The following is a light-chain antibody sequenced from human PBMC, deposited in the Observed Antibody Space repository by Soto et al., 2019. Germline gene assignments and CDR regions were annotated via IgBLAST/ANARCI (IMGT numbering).Light chain of an antibody. CDR2: EDN. J-gene: IGLJ2*01. V-gene: IGLV6-57*01. CDR3: QSYDSSNQV. Sequence: NFMLTQPHSVSASQGKTVTISCTRSSGSIASNYVQWYQQRPGSSPTTVIYEDNQRPSGVPDRFSGSIDSSSNSASLTISGLKTEDEADYYCQSYDSSNQVFGGGTKLTVL. CDR1: SGSIASNY.